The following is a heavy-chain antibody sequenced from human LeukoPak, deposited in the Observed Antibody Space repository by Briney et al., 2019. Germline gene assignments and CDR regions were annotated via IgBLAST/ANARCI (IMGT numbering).Heavy chain of an antibody. CDR3: AKGFRGYSYGITDY. V-gene: IGHV3-23*01. D-gene: IGHD5-18*01. Sequence: PGGSLRLSCAASGFTFSSYAMSRVRQAPGKGLERVSAISGSGGSTYFADSVKGRFTISRDNSKNTLYLQMNSLRAEDTAVYYCAKGFRGYSYGITDYWGQGTLVTVSS. J-gene: IGHJ4*02. CDR1: GFTFSSYA. CDR2: ISGSGGST.